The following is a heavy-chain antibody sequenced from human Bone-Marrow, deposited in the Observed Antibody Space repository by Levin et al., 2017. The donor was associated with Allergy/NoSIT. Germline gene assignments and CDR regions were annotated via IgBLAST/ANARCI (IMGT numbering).Heavy chain of an antibody. Sequence: GGSLRLSCAASGFTFRNYVVSWVRQVPGKGLEWVSTISDSGGTTHYADSVKGRFTISRDNSKDTLFLQMNSLRAEDTAVYYCAEQAGGLAGTLGVWGQGTTVTVSS. J-gene: IGHJ6*02. CDR2: ISDSGGTT. CDR3: AEQAGGLAGTLGV. CDR1: GFTFRNYV. V-gene: IGHV3-23*01. D-gene: IGHD7-27*01.